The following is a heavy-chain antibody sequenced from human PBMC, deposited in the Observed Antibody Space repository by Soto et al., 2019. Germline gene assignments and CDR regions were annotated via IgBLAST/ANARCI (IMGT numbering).Heavy chain of an antibody. CDR3: ASGKSQMTQDRMGFYYYMDV. CDR2: VTPLLDAS. CDR1: GATFNDYT. Sequence: QVQLVQSGAEVKKPGSSVRISCAASGATFNDYTFTWVRRAPGQGLEWMGRVTPLLDASNYAEKFQDRVTITADRSTSTVYMGLSGLKSEDSAIYYCASGKSQMTQDRMGFYYYMDVWGKGTTVTVPS. J-gene: IGHJ6*03. V-gene: IGHV1-69*08. D-gene: IGHD2-15*01.